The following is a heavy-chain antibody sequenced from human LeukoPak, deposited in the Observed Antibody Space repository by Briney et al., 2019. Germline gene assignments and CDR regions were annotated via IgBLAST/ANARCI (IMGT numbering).Heavy chain of an antibody. CDR2: IKSKTDGGTP. J-gene: IGHJ6*03. CDR3: TTFDIVVVPAARLAPYYYYMDV. V-gene: IGHV3-15*01. Sequence: PGGSLRLSCAASGFTFSNAWMSWVRQAPGKGLEWVGRIKSKTDGGTPDYAAPVKGRFTISRDDSKNTLYVQMNSLKTEDTAVYYCTTFDIVVVPAARLAPYYYYMDVWGKGTTVTVSS. D-gene: IGHD2-2*01. CDR1: GFTFSNAW.